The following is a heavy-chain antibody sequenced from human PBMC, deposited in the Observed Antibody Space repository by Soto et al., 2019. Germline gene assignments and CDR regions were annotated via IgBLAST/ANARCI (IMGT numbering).Heavy chain of an antibody. CDR1: GFTFSSYS. D-gene: IGHD3-9*01. V-gene: IGHV3-48*01. J-gene: IGHJ6*03. CDR3: ARDFEFRISHYYCYSMDV. Sequence: EVQLVETGGGLVQPGGSLGLSCAASGFTFSSYSMNWVRQAPGKGLEWVSDISSSSRTIYYEDSVKGRFTIYRDNARNSLYLQMNSLRAEDTAVYYCARDFEFRISHYYCYSMDVWGKGTTVTVSS. CDR2: ISSSSRTI.